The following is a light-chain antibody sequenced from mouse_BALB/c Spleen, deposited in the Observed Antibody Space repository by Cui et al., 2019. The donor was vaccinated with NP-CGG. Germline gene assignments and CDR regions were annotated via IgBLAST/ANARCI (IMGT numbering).Light chain of an antibody. CDR2: GTN. V-gene: IGLV1*01. CDR3: ALWYSNHWV. CDR1: TGAVTTSNY. Sequence: QAVVTQESALTTSPGGTVTLTCRSSTGAVTTSNYANWVQEKPDHLFTGLIGGTNNRAPGVPARFSGSLIGDKAALTITRAQTEDEAIYFCALWYSNHWVFGGGTKLTVL. J-gene: IGLJ1*01.